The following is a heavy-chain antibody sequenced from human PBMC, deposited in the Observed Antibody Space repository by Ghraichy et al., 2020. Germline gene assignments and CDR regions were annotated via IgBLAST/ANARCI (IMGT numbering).Heavy chain of an antibody. CDR1: GGAFSGYY. D-gene: IGHD2-15*01. V-gene: IGHV4-34*01. CDR3: ARGQGWYSSDY. Sequence: SQTLSLTCGLSGGAFSGYYWNWIRQTPGKGLEWIGQISHIGSTTYNPSLNSRVTISVDASKNQFSLKMSSVTAADSAVYYCARGQGWYSSDYWGQGTQVTVSS. J-gene: IGHJ4*02. CDR2: ISHIGST.